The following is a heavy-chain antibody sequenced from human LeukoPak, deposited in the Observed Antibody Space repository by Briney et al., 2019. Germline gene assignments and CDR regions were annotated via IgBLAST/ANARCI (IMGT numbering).Heavy chain of an antibody. V-gene: IGHV1-69*13. CDR1: GGTFSSYA. CDR2: IIPIFGTA. J-gene: IGHJ6*03. CDR3: ARGTRSIITDYYYYMDV. D-gene: IGHD3-10*01. Sequence: ASVKVSCKASGGTFSSYAISWVRQAPGQGLEWMGGIIPIFGTANYAQKFQGRVTITADESTSTAYMELSSLRSEDTAVYYCARGTRSIITDYYYYMDVWGKGTTVTISS.